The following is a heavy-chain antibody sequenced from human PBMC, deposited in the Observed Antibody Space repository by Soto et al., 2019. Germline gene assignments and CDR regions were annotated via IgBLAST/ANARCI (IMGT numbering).Heavy chain of an antibody. V-gene: IGHV4-39*01. CDR3: ARRAIAATIEWGHNWFDP. CDR1: GGSISSSSYY. D-gene: IGHD5-12*01. CDR2: IYYSGST. Sequence: SETLSLTCTVSGGSISSSSYYWGWIRQPPGKGLEWIGSIYYSGSTYYNPSLKSRVTISVDTSKNQFSLKLSSVTAADTAVYYCARRAIAATIEWGHNWFDPWGQGTLVTVSS. J-gene: IGHJ5*02.